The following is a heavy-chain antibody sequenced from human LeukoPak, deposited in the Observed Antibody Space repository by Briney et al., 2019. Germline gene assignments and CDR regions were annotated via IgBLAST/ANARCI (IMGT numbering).Heavy chain of an antibody. CDR2: VSYSGSA. J-gene: IGHJ5*02. Sequence: PSQTLSLTCTVSGGSISSYYWSWIRQSPGKGLEWIGYVSYSGSAKYNPSLESRVTISVDTSKNQFSLNLSSVTAADTAVYYCARNLGYCGTTGCYWFDPWGQGTLVTVSS. V-gene: IGHV4-59*01. D-gene: IGHD2-2*01. CDR3: ARNLGYCGTTGCYWFDP. CDR1: GGSISSYY.